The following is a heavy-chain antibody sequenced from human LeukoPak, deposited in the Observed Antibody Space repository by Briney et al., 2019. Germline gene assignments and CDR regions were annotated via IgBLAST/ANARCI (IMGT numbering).Heavy chain of an antibody. J-gene: IGHJ5*02. V-gene: IGHV3-30-3*01. D-gene: IGHD4-17*01. Sequence: PGRSLRLSCAASGFTFSSYAMHWVRQAPGKGLEWVAVISYDGSNKYYADSVKGRFTISRDNSKNTLYLQMNSLRAEDTAVYYCARDRDYEGWFDPWGQGTLVTVSS. CDR3: ARDRDYEGWFDP. CDR1: GFTFSSYA. CDR2: ISYDGSNK.